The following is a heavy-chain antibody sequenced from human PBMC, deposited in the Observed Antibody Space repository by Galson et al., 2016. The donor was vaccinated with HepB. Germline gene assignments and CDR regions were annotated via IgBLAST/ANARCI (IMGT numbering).Heavy chain of an antibody. CDR1: GFSVSSNY. D-gene: IGHD3-16*01. CDR2: IYNSGRT. CDR3: ARDREGAEAATSLGLGFYYHYDMDV. J-gene: IGHJ6*04. V-gene: IGHV3-53*01. Sequence: SLRLSCAASGFSVSSNYMNWVRQAPGKGLEWVSIIYNSGRTYYADSVKGRFTISRDNSKNTLYLQMNRLRAEDTAVYYCARDREGAEAATSLGLGFYYHYDMDVWGTGTTVTVSS.